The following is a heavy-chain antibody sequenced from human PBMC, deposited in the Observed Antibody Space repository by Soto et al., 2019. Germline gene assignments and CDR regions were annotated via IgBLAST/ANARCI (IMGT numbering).Heavy chain of an antibody. CDR3: ARQKVDASDY. V-gene: IGHV1-8*01. CDR2: MNPNSGST. CDR1: GYTFTSYD. J-gene: IGHJ4*02. Sequence: QVQLVQSGAEVKKPGASVKVSCKASGYTFTSYDINWVRQATGQGLEWMGWMNPNSGSTGYAQKFQCRVTMTRNTYRSTAYRELSSLRSEDTAVDYCARQKVDASDYWGQGTLVTVSS. D-gene: IGHD2-15*01.